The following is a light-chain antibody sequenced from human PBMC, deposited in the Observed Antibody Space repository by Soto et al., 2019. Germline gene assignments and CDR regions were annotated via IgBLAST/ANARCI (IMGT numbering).Light chain of an antibody. J-gene: IGKJ1*01. CDR3: HQYHSYWT. CDR2: KAS. V-gene: IGKV1-5*03. CDR1: QSIFIW. Sequence: DIQMTQSPSTLSASVGDRVTITCRASQSIFIWLAWYQQNPGKASELLIYKASSLQNGVPSRFSGSGSGTEFTLLQPDDFATYYCHQYHSYWTFGQGTKVEIK.